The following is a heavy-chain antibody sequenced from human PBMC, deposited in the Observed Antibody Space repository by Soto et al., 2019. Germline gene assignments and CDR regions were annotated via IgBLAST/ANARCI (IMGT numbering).Heavy chain of an antibody. CDR1: GYTFTGYY. J-gene: IGHJ5*02. CDR2: INPNSGGT. CDR3: ARRSGRSGWYRWFDP. V-gene: IGHV1-2*04. Sequence: ASVKVSCKASGYTFTGYYMHWVRQAPGQGLEWMGWINPNSGGTNYAQKFQGWVTMTRDTSISTAYMELSRLRSDDTAVYYCARRSGRSGWYRWFDPWGQGTLVTVSS. D-gene: IGHD6-19*01.